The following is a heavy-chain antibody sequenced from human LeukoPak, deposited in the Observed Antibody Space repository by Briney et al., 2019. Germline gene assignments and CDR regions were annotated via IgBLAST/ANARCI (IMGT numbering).Heavy chain of an antibody. D-gene: IGHD4-17*01. CDR1: GFTFSSYA. J-gene: IGHJ4*02. V-gene: IGHV3-30-3*01. Sequence: PGRSLRLSCAASGFTFSSYAMHWVRQAPGKGLEWVAVISYDGSNKNYADSVKGRFTISRDNSKNTLYLQMNSLRAEDTAVYYCAGDYGLGYFDYWGQGTLVTVSS. CDR2: ISYDGSNK. CDR3: AGDYGLGYFDY.